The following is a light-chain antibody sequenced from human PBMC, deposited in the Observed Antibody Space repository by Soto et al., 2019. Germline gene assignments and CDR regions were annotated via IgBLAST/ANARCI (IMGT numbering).Light chain of an antibody. Sequence: EAIMSQSAVAVSLSPGERATLSCRASQSVSSILAWYQQKPGQVPSLLIYGASTRATGIPARFSGHGSGTEFTLTISSLQSEDSAIYYCRPYTAFPSLPFAGRTKL. CDR2: GAS. CDR3: RPYTAFPSLP. CDR1: QSVSSI. J-gene: IGKJ4*01. V-gene: IGKV3D-15*01.